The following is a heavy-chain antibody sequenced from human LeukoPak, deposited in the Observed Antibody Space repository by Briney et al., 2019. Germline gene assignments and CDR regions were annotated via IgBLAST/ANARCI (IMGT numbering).Heavy chain of an antibody. Sequence: VASVKVSCKASGYTFTSYDINWVRQATGQGLEWMGWMNPNSGNTGYAQKFQGRVTITRNTSISTAYMELSSLRSDDTAVYYCARGYSGYEKFDPWGQGTLVTVSS. CDR1: GYTFTSYD. CDR2: MNPNSGNT. D-gene: IGHD5-12*01. J-gene: IGHJ5*02. V-gene: IGHV1-8*03. CDR3: ARGYSGYEKFDP.